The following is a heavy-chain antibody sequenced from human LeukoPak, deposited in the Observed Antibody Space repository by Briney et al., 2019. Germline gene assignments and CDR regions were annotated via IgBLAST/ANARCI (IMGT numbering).Heavy chain of an antibody. V-gene: IGHV1-8*03. D-gene: IGHD6-19*01. J-gene: IGHJ4*02. CDR2: TNINSGYT. CDR3: ARVAGSIDY. CDR1: GYTFSTYD. Sequence: VASVKVSCKASGYTFSTYDINWVRQATGQGLEWMGWTNINSGYTGYAQKFQGRLTITRHTSINTAYMELSSLRSEDTAVYYCARVAGSIDYWGQGTLVTVSS.